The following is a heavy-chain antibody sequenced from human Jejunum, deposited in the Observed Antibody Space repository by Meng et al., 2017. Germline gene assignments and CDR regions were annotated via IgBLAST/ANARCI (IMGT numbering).Heavy chain of an antibody. J-gene: IGHJ4*02. CDR3: ARAIRERYFDS. Sequence: VHLQGSGPGLVKPSGTLPLTCTVSGASTTAPFYWTWIRQAPGKGLEWIGEVWPSGATYYNPSLSSRITISIDTSNNQFSLEVAFLTAADTAVYYCARAIRERYFDSWGQGTLVTVSS. V-gene: IGHV4-4*02. CDR1: GASTTAPFY. CDR2: VWPSGAT. D-gene: IGHD1-14*01.